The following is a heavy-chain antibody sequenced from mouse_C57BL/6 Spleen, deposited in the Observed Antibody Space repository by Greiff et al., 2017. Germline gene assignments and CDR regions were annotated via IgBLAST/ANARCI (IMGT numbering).Heavy chain of an antibody. CDR3: ARNDDDGYAMDY. J-gene: IGHJ4*01. CDR2: IYPGDGDT. D-gene: IGHD2-4*01. CDR1: GYAFSSSW. Sequence: QVQLQQSGPELVKPGASVKISCKASGYAFSSSWMNWVKQRPGKGLEWIGRIYPGDGDTNYNGKFKGKATLTADKSSSTAYMQLSSLTSEDSAVXLCARNDDDGYAMDYWGQGTSVTVSS. V-gene: IGHV1-82*01.